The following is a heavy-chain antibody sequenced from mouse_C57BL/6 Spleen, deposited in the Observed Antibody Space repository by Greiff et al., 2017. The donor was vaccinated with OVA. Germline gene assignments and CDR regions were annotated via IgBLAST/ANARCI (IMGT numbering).Heavy chain of an antibody. D-gene: IGHD2-1*01. CDR2: IWGGGST. J-gene: IGHJ3*01. V-gene: IGHV2-9*01. CDR3: AKRDGNDWFAY. CDR1: GFSLTSYG. Sequence: QVQLKQSGPGLVAPSQSLSITCTVSGFSLTSYGVDWVRQPPGKGLEWVGVIWGGGSTNYNAALMSRLSISKYNSNSQVFLKMNSLQTEDTAMYYCAKRDGNDWFAYWGQGTLVTVAA.